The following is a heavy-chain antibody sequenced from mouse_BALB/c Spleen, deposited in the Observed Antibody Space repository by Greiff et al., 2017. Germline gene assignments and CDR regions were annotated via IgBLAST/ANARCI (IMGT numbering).Heavy chain of an antibody. D-gene: IGHD2-14*01. CDR1: GFTFSDFY. Sequence: EVKVVESGGGLVQPGGSLRLSCATSGFTFSDFYMEWVRQPPGKRLEWIAASRNKANDYTTEYSASVKGRFIVSRDTSQSILYLEMNALRAEDTAIYYCARDAYIGGWFAYWGQGTLVTVSA. V-gene: IGHV7-1*02. CDR2: SRNKANDYTT. CDR3: ARDAYIGGWFAY. J-gene: IGHJ3*01.